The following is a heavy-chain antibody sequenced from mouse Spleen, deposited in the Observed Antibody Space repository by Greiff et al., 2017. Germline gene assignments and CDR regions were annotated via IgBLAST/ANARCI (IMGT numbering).Heavy chain of an antibody. J-gene: IGHJ2*01. CDR3: ARPEDYFDY. V-gene: IGHV5-9-3*01. CDR1: GFTFSSYA. Sequence: EVQRVESGGGLVKPGGSLKLSCAASGFTFSSYAMSWVRQTPEKRLEWVATISSGGSYTYYPDSVKGRFTISRDNAKNTLYLQMSSLRSDDTAMYYCARPEDYFDYWGQGTTLTVSS. CDR2: ISSGGSYT.